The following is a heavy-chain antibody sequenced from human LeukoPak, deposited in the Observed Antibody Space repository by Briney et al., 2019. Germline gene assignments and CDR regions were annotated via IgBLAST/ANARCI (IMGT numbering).Heavy chain of an antibody. V-gene: IGHV3-15*05. CDR1: GFTFTNAW. Sequence: GGSLRLSCAASGFTFTNAWRSWVRQAPGKGLEGVGRIKSKTDGGTMDYAAPVKGRFTISRNDSKNTLFLQMNSLKIEDTAVYYCTTVTLRPVGLWGQGTLVTVSS. CDR2: IKSKTDGGTM. J-gene: IGHJ4*02. D-gene: IGHD3-10*01. CDR3: TTVTLRPVGL.